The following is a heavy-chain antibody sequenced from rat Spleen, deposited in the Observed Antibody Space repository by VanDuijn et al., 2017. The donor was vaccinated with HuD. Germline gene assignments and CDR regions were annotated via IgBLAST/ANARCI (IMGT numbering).Heavy chain of an antibody. V-gene: IGHV5-7*01. Sequence: EVQPVGSGGGLVQPGRSLKLSCEASGFTFSDYNLARVRQAPKKDLEWVATVSYDGSTTYYRDSVKGRFTIPRDNAKSTLYLQLDSLRSEDTATYSCARHSSGYGLMDAWGQGASVTVSS. D-gene: IGHD4-3*01. J-gene: IGHJ4*01. CDR1: GFTFSDYN. CDR3: ARHSSGYGLMDA. CDR2: VSYDGSTT.